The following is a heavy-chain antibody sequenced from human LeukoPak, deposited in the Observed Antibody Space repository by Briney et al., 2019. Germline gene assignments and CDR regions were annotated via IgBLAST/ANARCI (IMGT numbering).Heavy chain of an antibody. Sequence: PGGSLRLSCAASGFTFSSYGMHWVRQAPGKGLEWVAFIRYDGSNKYYADSVKGRFTISRDDSKNTLYLQMNSLRAEDTAVYYCAKDRQPAATRMPFQHWGQGTLVTVSS. CDR1: GFTFSSYG. J-gene: IGHJ1*01. CDR3: AKDRQPAATRMPFQH. D-gene: IGHD2-2*01. CDR2: IRYDGSNK. V-gene: IGHV3-30*02.